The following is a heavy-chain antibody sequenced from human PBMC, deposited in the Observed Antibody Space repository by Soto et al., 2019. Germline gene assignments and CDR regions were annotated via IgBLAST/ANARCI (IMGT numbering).Heavy chain of an antibody. D-gene: IGHD2-15*01. V-gene: IGHV3-30-3*01. CDR3: ARVPSSSGRAHFDY. CDR1: GFTFSSYA. Sequence: PGGSLRLSCAASGFTFSSYAMHWVRQAPGKGLEWVAVISYDGSNKYYADSVKGRFTISRDNSKNTLYLQMNSLRAEDTAVYYCARVPSSSGRAHFDYWGQGTLATSPQ. J-gene: IGHJ4*02. CDR2: ISYDGSNK.